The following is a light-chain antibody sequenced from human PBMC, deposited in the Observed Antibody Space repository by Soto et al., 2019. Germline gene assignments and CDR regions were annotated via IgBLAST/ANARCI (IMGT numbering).Light chain of an antibody. CDR3: SSYTATRTYV. Sequence: QSVLTQPPSVSGAPGQRVTISCTGSSSNIGAGFDVHWYQQIPGTAPKLLIFGNNNRPSGVPDRFSGSKSGTSASLAITGLQAEDEGDYYCSSYTATRTYVFGTGTKLTVL. V-gene: IGLV1-40*01. CDR1: SSNIGAGFD. J-gene: IGLJ1*01. CDR2: GNN.